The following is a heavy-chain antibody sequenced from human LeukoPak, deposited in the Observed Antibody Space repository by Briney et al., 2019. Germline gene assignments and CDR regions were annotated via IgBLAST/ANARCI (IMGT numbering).Heavy chain of an antibody. CDR3: ATSTAAVGTFYY. Sequence: SETLSLTCAVYGGSFGGYYWSWIRQAPGKGLEWIGEIYYSGSTNYDPSLKSRVAISLDTSKNQFSLKLNSVTGADTAVYYCATSTAAVGTFYYWGRGTLVTVSS. J-gene: IGHJ4*02. CDR2: IYYSGST. D-gene: IGHD6-13*01. V-gene: IGHV4-34*01. CDR1: GGSFGGYY.